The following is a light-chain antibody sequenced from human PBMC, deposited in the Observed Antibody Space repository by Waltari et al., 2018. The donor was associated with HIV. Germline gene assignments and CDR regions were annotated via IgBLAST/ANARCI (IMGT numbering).Light chain of an antibody. CDR2: EVS. CDR1: SRDVGGYNY. V-gene: IGLV2-8*01. Sequence: QSALTQTPSASGSPGQSVTNSCTGTSRDVGGYNYLFCDQQNPGNAPKLMIYEVSKRPSGVPDRFSGSKSGNTASLTVSGLQAEDEADYYCSSYAGSNNLVFGGGTKLTVL. J-gene: IGLJ2*01. CDR3: SSYAGSNNLV.